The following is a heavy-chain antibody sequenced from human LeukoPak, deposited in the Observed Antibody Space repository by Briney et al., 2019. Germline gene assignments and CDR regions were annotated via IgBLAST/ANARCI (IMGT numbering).Heavy chain of an antibody. J-gene: IGHJ6*02. Sequence: SQTLSLTCAVSGGSISSGGYSWSWIRQPPGKGLEWIGYIYHSGSTYYNPSLKSRVTISVDRSRNQFSLKLSSVTAADTAVYYCARGLTEYGMDVWGQGTTVTVSS. CDR3: ARGLTEYGMDV. D-gene: IGHD3/OR15-3a*01. V-gene: IGHV4-30-2*01. CDR2: IYHSGST. CDR1: GGSISSGGYS.